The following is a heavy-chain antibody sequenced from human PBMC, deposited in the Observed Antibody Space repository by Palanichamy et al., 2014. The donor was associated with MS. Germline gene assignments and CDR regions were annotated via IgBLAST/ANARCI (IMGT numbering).Heavy chain of an antibody. D-gene: IGHD2-15*01. J-gene: IGHJ5*02. CDR1: GFTVSSNY. CDR2: IYSGGST. V-gene: IGHV3-66*01. CDR3: ARGFGCSGGSCRNYGDHNWFDP. Sequence: EVQLVESGGGLVQPGGSLRLSCAASGFTVSSNYMSWVRQAPGKGLEWVSVIYSGGSTYYADSVKGRFTISRDNSKNTLYLQMNSLRAEDTAVYYCARGFGCSGGSCRNYGDHNWFDPWGQGTLVTVSS.